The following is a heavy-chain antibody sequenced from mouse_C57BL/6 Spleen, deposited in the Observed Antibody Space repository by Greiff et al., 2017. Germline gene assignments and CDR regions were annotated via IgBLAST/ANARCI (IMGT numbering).Heavy chain of an antibody. CDR1: GYTFTSYW. V-gene: IGHV1-50*01. J-gene: IGHJ4*01. CDR3: ARREHYYGSSFAMDY. D-gene: IGHD1-1*01. Sequence: QVQLQQSGAELVKPGASVKLSCKASGYTFTSYWMQWVKQRPGQGLEWIGEIDPSDSYTNYNQKFKGKATLTVDTSSSTAYMQLSSLTSEDSAVYYCARREHYYGSSFAMDYWGQGTSVTVSS. CDR2: IDPSDSYT.